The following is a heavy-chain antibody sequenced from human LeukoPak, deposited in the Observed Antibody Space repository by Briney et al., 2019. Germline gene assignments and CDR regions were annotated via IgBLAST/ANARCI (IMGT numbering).Heavy chain of an antibody. J-gene: IGHJ2*01. Sequence: PGGPLRLSCAASGFTFSSYWMSWVRQAPGKGLEWVANIKQDGSEKYYVDSVKGRFTISRDNAKNSLYLQMNSLRAEDTAVYYCARDRLWFGEVDYWYFDLWGRGTLVTVSS. CDR1: GFTFSSYW. CDR3: ARDRLWFGEVDYWYFDL. CDR2: IKQDGSEK. D-gene: IGHD3-10*01. V-gene: IGHV3-7*04.